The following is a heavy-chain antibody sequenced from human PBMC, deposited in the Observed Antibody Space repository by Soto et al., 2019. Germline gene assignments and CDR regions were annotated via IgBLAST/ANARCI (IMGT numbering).Heavy chain of an antibody. J-gene: IGHJ3*02. CDR2: ISGSGSNT. CDR1: GLTFSSYA. V-gene: IGHV3-23*01. CDR3: AKKARGRYDFGAFDI. Sequence: EVQLLESGGGLVQPGGSLRLSCAASGLTFSSYAMSWVRQAPGKGLEWVSGISGSGSNTYYADSVKGRFTISRDNSKNTLYLQMKSLRAADTAIYYCAKKARGRYDFGAFDIWGQGTMVTVSS. D-gene: IGHD5-12*01.